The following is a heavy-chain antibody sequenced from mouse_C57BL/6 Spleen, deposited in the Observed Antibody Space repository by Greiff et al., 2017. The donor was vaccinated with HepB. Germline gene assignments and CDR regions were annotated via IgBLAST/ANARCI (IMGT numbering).Heavy chain of an antibody. Sequence: EVQLQQSGPELVKPGASVKMSCKASGYTFTDYNMHWVKQSPGKSLEWIGYINPNNGGTSYNQKFKGKATLTVNKSSSTAYMELRSLTSEGSAVYYCAREGGLRRRDYFDYWGQGTTLTVSS. CDR2: INPNNGGT. CDR3: AREGGLRRRDYFDY. J-gene: IGHJ2*01. CDR1: GYTFTDYN. V-gene: IGHV1-22*01. D-gene: IGHD2-4*01.